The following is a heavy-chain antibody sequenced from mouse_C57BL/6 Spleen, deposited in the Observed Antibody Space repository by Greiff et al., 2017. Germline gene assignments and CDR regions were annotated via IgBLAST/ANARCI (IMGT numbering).Heavy chain of an antibody. CDR1: GYSITSDY. V-gene: IGHV3-8*01. Sequence: EVKLVESGPGLAKPSPTLSLTCSVTGYSITSDYWNWIRKFPGNKLEYMGYISYSGSTYYNPSLKSRISITRDTSKNQYYLQLNSVTTEDTATYYCASGGTTAGSPYYFDYWGQGTTLTVSS. D-gene: IGHD1-2*01. CDR2: ISYSGST. CDR3: ASGGTTAGSPYYFDY. J-gene: IGHJ2*01.